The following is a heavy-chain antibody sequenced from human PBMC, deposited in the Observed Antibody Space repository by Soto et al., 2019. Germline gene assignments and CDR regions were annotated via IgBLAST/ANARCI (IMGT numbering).Heavy chain of an antibody. J-gene: IGHJ4*02. V-gene: IGHV1-46*03. D-gene: IGHD2-21*02. Sequence: GASVKVSCKASGYTFTSYYMNWVRQAPGQGLEWLGIINPSGGYTTYAQRFLGRVTMTSDTSTSTVHMELGSLTSEDTAVYYCAGNGAIVVVTASYDHWGQGTLVTVSS. CDR1: GYTFTSYY. CDR3: AGNGAIVVVTASYDH. CDR2: INPSGGYT.